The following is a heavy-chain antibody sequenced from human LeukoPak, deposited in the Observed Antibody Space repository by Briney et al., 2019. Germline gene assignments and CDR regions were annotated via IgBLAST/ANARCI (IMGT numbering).Heavy chain of an antibody. D-gene: IGHD6-19*01. CDR3: ARGSGWNFDY. V-gene: IGHV4-34*01. CDR2: INHSGST. J-gene: IGHJ4*02. CDR1: GGSFSGYY. Sequence: SETLSLTCAVYGGSFSGYYWSWIRQPPGKGLEWIGEINHSGSTNYNPSLKSRVTISVDTSKNQFSLKLGSVTAADTAVYYCARGSGWNFDYWGQGTLVTVSS.